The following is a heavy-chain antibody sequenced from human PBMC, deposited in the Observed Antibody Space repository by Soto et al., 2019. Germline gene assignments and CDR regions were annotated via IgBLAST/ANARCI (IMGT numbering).Heavy chain of an antibody. CDR3: ASYDFWSGVELGGGYYFDY. J-gene: IGHJ4*02. CDR1: GGSISSGGYY. V-gene: IGHV4-39*07. D-gene: IGHD3-3*01. Sequence: SETLSLTCTVSGGSISSGGYYWGWIRQPPGKGLEWIGSIYHSGSTYYNPSLKSRVTISVDTSKNQFSLKLSSVTAADTAVYYRASYDFWSGVELGGGYYFDYWGQGTLVTVSS. CDR2: IYHSGST.